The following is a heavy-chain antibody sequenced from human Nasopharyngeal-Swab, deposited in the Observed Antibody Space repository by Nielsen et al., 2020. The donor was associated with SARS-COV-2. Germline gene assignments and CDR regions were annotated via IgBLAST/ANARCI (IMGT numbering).Heavy chain of an antibody. Sequence: SEILSLTCTVSGGSISSYYWTWIRQPPGKGLEWMGYVYYTGRASYNPSLKSRVTMSVDTSKNHFSLRLTSVTAADTAVYYCARGRRGYYDSSGEDFDYWGQGALVNVSS. CDR3: ARGRRGYYDSSGEDFDY. V-gene: IGHV4-59*01. CDR1: GGSISSYY. CDR2: VYYTGRA. D-gene: IGHD3-22*01. J-gene: IGHJ4*02.